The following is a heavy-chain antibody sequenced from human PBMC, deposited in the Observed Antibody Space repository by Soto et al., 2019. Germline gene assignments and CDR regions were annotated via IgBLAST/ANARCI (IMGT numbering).Heavy chain of an antibody. V-gene: IGHV3-30*18. CDR1: GFTFSDYE. J-gene: IGHJ6*02. D-gene: IGHD5-12*01. Sequence: PGGSLRLSCAASGFTFSDYEMNWVRQAPGKGLEWVAVISYDGSNKYYADSVKGRFTISRDNSKNTLYLQMNSLRAEDTAVYYCAKERGNGYNLNYYYGMDVWGPGTTVTVSS. CDR2: ISYDGSNK. CDR3: AKERGNGYNLNYYYGMDV.